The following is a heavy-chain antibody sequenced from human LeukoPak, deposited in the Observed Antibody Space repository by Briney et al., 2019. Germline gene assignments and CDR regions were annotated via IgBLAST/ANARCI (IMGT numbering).Heavy chain of an antibody. Sequence: GGSLRLSCAASEFTLSSYNMNWVRQAPGKGLEWVSYISSSSSTIYYADSVKGRFTISRDNAKNSLYLQMNSLRAEDTAVYYCARDRIEQQRTLGRSSNYYYYYYMDVWGKGTTVTVSS. CDR1: EFTLSSYN. CDR2: ISSSSSTI. V-gene: IGHV3-48*01. D-gene: IGHD6-13*01. J-gene: IGHJ6*03. CDR3: ARDRIEQQRTLGRSSNYYYYYYMDV.